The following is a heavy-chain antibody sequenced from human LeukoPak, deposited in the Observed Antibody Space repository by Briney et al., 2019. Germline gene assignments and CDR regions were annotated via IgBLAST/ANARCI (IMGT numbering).Heavy chain of an antibody. Sequence: ASVNVSCKVSGYTLTELSMHWVRQAPGKGLEWMGGFDPEDGETIYAQKFQGRVTMTEDTSTDTAYMELSSLRSEDTAVYYCATAHYYYDSSGYYNWFDPWGQGTLVTVSS. J-gene: IGHJ5*02. CDR3: ATAHYYYDSSGYYNWFDP. V-gene: IGHV1-24*01. D-gene: IGHD3-22*01. CDR1: GYTLTELS. CDR2: FDPEDGET.